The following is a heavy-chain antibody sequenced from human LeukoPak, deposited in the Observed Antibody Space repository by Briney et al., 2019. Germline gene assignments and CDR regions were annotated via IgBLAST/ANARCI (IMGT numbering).Heavy chain of an antibody. D-gene: IGHD5-18*01. J-gene: IGHJ3*02. CDR3: ATGYSHGSEAFDI. V-gene: IGHV3-21*01. Sequence: PGGSLRLSCAASGFTFSNYAMNWVRQAPGKGLGWVSSISSSRSYIYYADSVKGRFTISRDNAKKSLYLQMNSLRAEDTAVYYCATGYSHGSEAFDIWGQGTMVTVSS. CDR2: ISSSRSYI. CDR1: GFTFSNYA.